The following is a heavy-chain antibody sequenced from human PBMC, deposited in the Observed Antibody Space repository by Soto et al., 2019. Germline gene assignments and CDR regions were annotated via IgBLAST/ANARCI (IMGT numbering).Heavy chain of an antibody. J-gene: IGHJ6*02. V-gene: IGHV4-34*01. Sequence: SETLSLTCAVYGGSFSGYYWSWIRQPPGKGLEWIGEINHSGSTNYNPSLKSRVTISVDTSKNQFSLKLSSVTAADTAVYYCARADIVVVPADSDYYYYYGMDVWGQGTTVTVSS. D-gene: IGHD2-2*01. CDR3: ARADIVVVPADSDYYYYYGMDV. CDR2: INHSGST. CDR1: GGSFSGYY.